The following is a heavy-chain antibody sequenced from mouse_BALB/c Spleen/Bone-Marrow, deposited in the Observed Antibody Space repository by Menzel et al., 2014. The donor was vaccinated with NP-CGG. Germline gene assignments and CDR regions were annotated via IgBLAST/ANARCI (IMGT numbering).Heavy chain of an antibody. D-gene: IGHD2-1*01. V-gene: IGHV1S81*02. CDR1: GYTFTSYW. CDR3: ARSYGNYYAMDY. CDR2: INPSNGRT. J-gene: IGHJ4*01. Sequence: VQLQQSGAELVKPGASVKLSCKASGYTFTSYWMHWVKQRPGQGLEWIGEINPSNGRTNYNEKFKSKATLTEDKSSSTAYMQLSSLTSEDSAVYYCARSYGNYYAMDYWGQGTSVTVSS.